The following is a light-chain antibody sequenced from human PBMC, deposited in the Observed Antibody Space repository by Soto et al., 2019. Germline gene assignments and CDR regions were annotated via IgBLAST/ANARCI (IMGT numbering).Light chain of an antibody. J-gene: IGKJ1*01. V-gene: IGKV4-1*01. CDR3: QQYYATPT. Sequence: DIVMTQSPDSLAVPLGERAAINCKSSQSVLSSSNNKNYLAWYQQKPRQPPKLLIYWASTRESGVPDRFSGSGSGTDFTLTISSLQAADVAVYYCQQYYATPTFGQGTKVEIK. CDR1: QSVLSSSNNKNY. CDR2: WAS.